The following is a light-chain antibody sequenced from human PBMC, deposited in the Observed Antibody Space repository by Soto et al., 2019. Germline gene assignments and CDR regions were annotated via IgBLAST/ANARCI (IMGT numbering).Light chain of an antibody. V-gene: IGKV4-1*01. Sequence: DAVMTQSPDSLAASLGERASINGKSSQSVLYSSNNKNYLAWYQQKPGQPPKLLIYWASTRESGVPDRFSGSGSGTDFTLTISSLQAEDVAVYYCQQYLHTPRTFGQGTKVDIK. CDR2: WAS. CDR3: QQYLHTPRT. CDR1: QSVLYSSNNKNY. J-gene: IGKJ1*01.